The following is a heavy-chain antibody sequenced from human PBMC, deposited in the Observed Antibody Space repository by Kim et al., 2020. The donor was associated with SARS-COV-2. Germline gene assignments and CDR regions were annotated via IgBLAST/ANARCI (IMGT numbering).Heavy chain of an antibody. V-gene: IGHV4-59*09. Sequence: PSLQSRVTISVDTSKNQFSLKLSSVTAADTAVYYCARGYYDSSGYFWFDPWGQGTLVTVSS. D-gene: IGHD3-22*01. J-gene: IGHJ5*02. CDR3: ARGYYDSSGYFWFDP.